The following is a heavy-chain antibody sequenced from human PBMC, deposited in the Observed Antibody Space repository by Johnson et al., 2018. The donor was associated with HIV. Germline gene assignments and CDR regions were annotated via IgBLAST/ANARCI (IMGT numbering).Heavy chain of an antibody. CDR1: GFTFSSYA. J-gene: IGHJ3*02. CDR3: ARPHVSSIAARRGVFDI. CDR2: ISYDGSNK. Sequence: QVQLVESGGGVVQPGRSLRLSCAASGFTFSSYALHWVRQAPGKGLEWVAVISYDGSNKYYADSVKGRFTISRDNSKNTLYLQINSLRAEDTAVYYCARPHVSSIAARRGVFDIWGQGTMVTVSS. V-gene: IGHV3-30-3*01. D-gene: IGHD6-6*01.